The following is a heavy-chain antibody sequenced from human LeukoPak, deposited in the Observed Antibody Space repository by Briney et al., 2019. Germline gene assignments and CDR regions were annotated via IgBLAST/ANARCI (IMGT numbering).Heavy chain of an antibody. V-gene: IGHV4-34*01. Sequence: SETLSLTCAVYGGSFSGYYWSWIRQRPGKGLEWIGEINHSGSTNYNPSLKSRVTISVDTSKNQFSLKLSSVTAADTAVYYCARAGQWLVRRIDYWGQGTLVTVSS. D-gene: IGHD6-19*01. CDR1: GGSFSGYY. CDR2: INHSGST. J-gene: IGHJ4*02. CDR3: ARAGQWLVRRIDY.